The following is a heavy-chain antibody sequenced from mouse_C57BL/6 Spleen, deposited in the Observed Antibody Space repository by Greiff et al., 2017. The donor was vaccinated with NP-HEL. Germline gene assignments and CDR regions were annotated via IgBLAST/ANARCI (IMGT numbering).Heavy chain of an antibody. J-gene: IGHJ2*01. CDR3: TRGDGSSYLDY. Sequence: EVQLQQSGTVLARPGASVKMSCTTSGYTFTSYWMHWVKQRPGQGLEWIGAIYPGNSDTSYNQKFKGKAKLTAVTSASTAYMELSSLTNEDSAVYYCTRGDGSSYLDYWGQGTTLTVSS. CDR2: IYPGNSDT. D-gene: IGHD1-1*01. CDR1: GYTFTSYW. V-gene: IGHV1-5*01.